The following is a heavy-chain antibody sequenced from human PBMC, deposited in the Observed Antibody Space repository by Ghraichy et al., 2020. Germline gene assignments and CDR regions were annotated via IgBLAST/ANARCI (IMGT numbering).Heavy chain of an antibody. Sequence: SETLSLTCTVSGDSISSYYWSWIRQPPGKGLEWIAYIYYSGSTNSNPSLKSRVTISVDTSKNQFSLRLSSVTAADTAVYYCARQRRSGSYYDAFDIGGQGRMVTVSS. D-gene: IGHD1-26*01. J-gene: IGHJ3*02. V-gene: IGHV4-59*08. CDR1: GDSISSYY. CDR3: ARQRRSGSYYDAFDI. CDR2: IYYSGST.